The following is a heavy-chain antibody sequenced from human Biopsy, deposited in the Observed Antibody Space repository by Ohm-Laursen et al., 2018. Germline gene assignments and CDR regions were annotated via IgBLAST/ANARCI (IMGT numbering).Heavy chain of an antibody. CDR2: ISTYNDDT. J-gene: IGHJ3*02. D-gene: IGHD3-3*01. V-gene: IGHV1-18*04. CDR3: ARDPGYDFWGGSDPFDI. Sequence: GSSVKVSCKTSGYTFTAYGISWVRQAPGQGLEWMGWISTYNDDTNIAQKFQGRVSMTTDTSTRTAYMELRSLRSGDTAIYFCARDPGYDFWGGSDPFDIWGQGTLVTVS. CDR1: GYTFTAYG.